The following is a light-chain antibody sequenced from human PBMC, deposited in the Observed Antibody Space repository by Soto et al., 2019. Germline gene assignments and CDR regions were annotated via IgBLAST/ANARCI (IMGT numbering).Light chain of an antibody. CDR1: QSVSSTY. CDR2: GAS. V-gene: IGKV3-20*01. J-gene: IGKJ5*01. Sequence: EIVLTQSPGTLPLSPGERATLSCRASQSVSSTYLAWYQQKPGQAPRLLIYGASSRATGIPDRFSGSGSGTDFTLTISRLGPEDFAVYYCQQYGSSPTFGEGTRLEIK. CDR3: QQYGSSPT.